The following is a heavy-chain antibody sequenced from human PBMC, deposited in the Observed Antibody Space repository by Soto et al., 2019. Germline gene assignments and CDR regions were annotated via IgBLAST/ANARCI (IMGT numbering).Heavy chain of an antibody. J-gene: IGHJ6*03. CDR2: IYPADSDT. CDR3: ARRGFTRSSFYYHHYMDV. CDR1: GYSFTSYW. V-gene: IGHV5-51*03. Sequence: EVQLVQSGAEVKKPGESLKISCEASGYSFTSYWIGWVRQMPGKGLEWLGIIYPADSDTKYSPSFQGHVTISADISRTTAYLQWTSLKASDTAIYYCARRGFTRSSFYYHHYMDVWGEGTAVTVSS. D-gene: IGHD1-1*01.